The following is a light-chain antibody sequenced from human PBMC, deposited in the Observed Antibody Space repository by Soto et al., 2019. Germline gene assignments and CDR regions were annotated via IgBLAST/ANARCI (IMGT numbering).Light chain of an antibody. Sequence: EFVLTHSPGTLSLSPGERATLSCRSSQRVSINYLAWYQQKPGQAPRLLIYGASNRATGIPDRFSGSGSGTDFTLTISRLEPEDFAVYYCQQYGSSGTFGQGTKVDIK. CDR2: GAS. CDR3: QQYGSSGT. J-gene: IGKJ1*01. CDR1: QRVSINY. V-gene: IGKV3-20*01.